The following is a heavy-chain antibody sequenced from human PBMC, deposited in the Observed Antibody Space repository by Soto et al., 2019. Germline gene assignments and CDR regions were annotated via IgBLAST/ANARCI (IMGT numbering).Heavy chain of an antibody. CDR2: IYWDDDK. V-gene: IGHV2-5*02. J-gene: IGHJ5*02. D-gene: IGHD3-16*01. CDR1: GFSLTTSGVG. CDR3: AHSLGEDWFDP. Sequence: QITLKESGPTLVKSTQTLTLTCTFSGFSLTTSGVGVGWIRQPPGKALEWLALIYWDDDKAYSPSLKSRLTITKDTSKIQVVLMMTNMDPVDTATYYCAHSLGEDWFDPWGQGTLVTVSS.